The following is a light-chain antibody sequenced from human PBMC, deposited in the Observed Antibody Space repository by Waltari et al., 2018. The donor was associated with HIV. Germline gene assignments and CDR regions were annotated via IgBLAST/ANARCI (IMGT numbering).Light chain of an antibody. J-gene: IGKJ2*01. CDR3: QQYYSYPQA. Sequence: IRMTQSPSSLCAPPGHRVTISCRASQEIGTYLAWYQHKPGKVPELLMYSASTLQSGLPSRFNGSGSGTDFTLTIDCLQSEDFATYYCQQYYSYPQAFGQWTKLEIK. CDR1: QEIGTY. CDR2: SAS. V-gene: IGKV1-8*01.